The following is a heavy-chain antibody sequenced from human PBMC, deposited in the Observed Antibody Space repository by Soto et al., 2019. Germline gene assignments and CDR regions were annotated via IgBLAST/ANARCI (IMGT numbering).Heavy chain of an antibody. D-gene: IGHD2-8*01. J-gene: IGHJ4*02. CDR1: GFTFSSYA. V-gene: IGHV3-30-3*01. CDR3: ARGGELMVLDY. CDR2: ISYDGSNK. Sequence: QVQLVESGGGVVQPGRSLRLSCAASGFTFSSYAMHWVRQAPGKGLEWEAVISYDGSNKYYADSVKGRFTISRDNSKNTLYLKMNSRRAEDTAVYYCARGGELMVLDYWGQGTLVTVSS.